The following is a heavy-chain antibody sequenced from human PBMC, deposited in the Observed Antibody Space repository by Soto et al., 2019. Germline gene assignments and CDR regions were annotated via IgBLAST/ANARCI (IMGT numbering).Heavy chain of an antibody. CDR1: GYTFTSYA. D-gene: IGHD6-13*01. J-gene: IGHJ4*02. CDR2: INAGNGNT. Sequence: GASVKVSCKASGYTFTSYAMHWVRQAPGQRLEWMGWINAGNGNTKYSQKFQGRVTITRDTSASTAYMELSSLRSEDTAVYYCARALGSLYYFDYWGQGTLVTVSS. V-gene: IGHV1-3*01. CDR3: ARALGSLYYFDY.